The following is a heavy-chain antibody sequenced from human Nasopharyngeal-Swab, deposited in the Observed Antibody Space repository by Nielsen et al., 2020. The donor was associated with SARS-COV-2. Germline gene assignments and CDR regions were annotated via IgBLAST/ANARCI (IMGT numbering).Heavy chain of an antibody. CDR2: ITWNSATI. CDR1: GFAFDDYT. D-gene: IGHD2-8*01. Sequence: GGSLRLSCAVSGFAFDDYTMHWVRQTPGRGLEWVSSITWNSATIHYVDSVRGRFTISRDNAENSLYLQMNSLRAEDTALYYCAKDIMGWGQGTLVTVSS. V-gene: IGHV3-9*01. CDR3: AKDIMG. J-gene: IGHJ4*02.